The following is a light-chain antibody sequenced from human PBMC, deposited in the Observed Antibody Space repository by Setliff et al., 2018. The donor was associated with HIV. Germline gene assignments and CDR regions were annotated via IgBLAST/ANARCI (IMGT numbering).Light chain of an antibody. J-gene: IGLJ1*01. CDR3: SSYTTSSTYV. CDR1: SSDIGSYNF. V-gene: IGLV2-14*03. Sequence: QPALTQPASVSGSPGQSITISCTGTSSDIGSYNFVSWYQQHPGKAPKLMIFDVTRRPSGVSDRFSGSKSGHTASLTISGLQAEDEADYYCSSYTTSSTYVFGTGTKVTVL. CDR2: DVT.